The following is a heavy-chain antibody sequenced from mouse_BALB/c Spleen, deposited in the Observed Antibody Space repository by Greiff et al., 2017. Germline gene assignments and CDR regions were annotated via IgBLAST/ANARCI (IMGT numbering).Heavy chain of an antibody. V-gene: IGHV5-9*03. CDR1: GFTFSSYT. CDR2: ISSGGGNT. J-gene: IGHJ4*01. Sequence: EVKLVESGGGLVKPGGSLKLSCAASGFTFSSYTMSWVRQTPEKRLEWVATISSGGGNTYYPDSVKGRFTISRDNAKNNLYLQMSSLRSEDTALYYCARFYYYAMDYWGQGTSVTVSS. CDR3: ARFYYYAMDY.